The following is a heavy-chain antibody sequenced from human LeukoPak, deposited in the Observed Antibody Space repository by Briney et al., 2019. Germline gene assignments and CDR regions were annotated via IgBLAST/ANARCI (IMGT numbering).Heavy chain of an antibody. D-gene: IGHD3-3*01. CDR3: ARGDDFWSGSFDY. J-gene: IGHJ4*02. Sequence: GGSLRLSCAASGFTFSSYAMSWVRQAPGKGLEWVSSISSSSSYIYYADSVKGRFTISRDNAKNSLYLQMNSLRAEDTAVYYCARGDDFWSGSFDYWGQGTLVTVSS. CDR2: ISSSSSYI. V-gene: IGHV3-21*01. CDR1: GFTFSSYA.